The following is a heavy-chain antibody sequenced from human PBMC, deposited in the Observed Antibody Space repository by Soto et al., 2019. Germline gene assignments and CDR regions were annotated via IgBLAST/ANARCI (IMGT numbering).Heavy chain of an antibody. CDR1: GFTFSSYA. D-gene: IGHD2-15*01. V-gene: IGHV3-30*04. CDR3: ARDRHCSGGSCYRGFDH. J-gene: IGHJ4*02. CDR2: ISCDGRNK. Sequence: QVQLVESGGGVVQPGRSLRLSCAASGFTFSSYAMHWVRQAPGKGLEWVAVISCDGRNKYYAESGKGGFTISRDNTRNTLYLQMNILRAEDTAVYDCARDRHCSGGSCYRGFDHWGQGTLVTVSS.